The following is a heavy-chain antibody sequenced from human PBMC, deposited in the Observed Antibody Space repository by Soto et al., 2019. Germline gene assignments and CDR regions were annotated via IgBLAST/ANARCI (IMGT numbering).Heavy chain of an antibody. V-gene: IGHV1-2*02. CDR1: RYIFTAYF. J-gene: IGHJ5*02. Sequence: ASVKVSCKAPRYIFTAYFMHWVRQPPGQGLEWMGWINPNNGATHYGLSFQGRVTMTRDTSISTAYMELSSLRSDDTAVYYCASHDPGARFDPWGQGTLVTVSS. CDR2: INPNNGAT. D-gene: IGHD1-1*01. CDR3: ASHDPGARFDP.